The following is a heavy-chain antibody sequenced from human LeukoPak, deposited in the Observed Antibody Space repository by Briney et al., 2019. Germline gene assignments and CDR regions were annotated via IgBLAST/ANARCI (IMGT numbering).Heavy chain of an antibody. J-gene: IGHJ4*01. CDR3: AKDERGYDSYFDY. D-gene: IGHD5-12*01. CDR1: GFTFSSYA. Sequence: GGSLRLSCAASGFTFSSYAMSWVRQAPGKGLEWVSSVSGSGSHTYYADSVKGRFTISRDNSKNTLYLQMDSLRAEDAAVYYCAKDERGYDSYFDYWGHGALVTVSS. CDR2: VSGSGSHT. V-gene: IGHV3-23*01.